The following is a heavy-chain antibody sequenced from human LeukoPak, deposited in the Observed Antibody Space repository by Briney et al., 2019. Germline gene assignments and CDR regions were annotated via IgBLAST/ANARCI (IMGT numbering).Heavy chain of an antibody. CDR2: IYYSGST. CDR3: ARSLSSSWPLGNYFDY. D-gene: IGHD6-13*01. Sequence: KASETLSLTCTVSGGSISSGGYYWSWIRQHPGKGLEWIGYIYYSGSTYYNPSLKSRVTISVDTSKNQFSLKLSSVTAADTAVYYCARSLSSSWPLGNYFDYWGQGTLVTVSS. CDR1: GGSISSGGYY. V-gene: IGHV4-31*03. J-gene: IGHJ4*02.